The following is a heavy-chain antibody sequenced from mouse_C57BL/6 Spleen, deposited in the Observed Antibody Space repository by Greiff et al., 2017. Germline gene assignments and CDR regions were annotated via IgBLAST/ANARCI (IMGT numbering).Heavy chain of an antibody. V-gene: IGHV1-52*01. CDR2: IDPSDSET. J-gene: IGHJ4*01. D-gene: IGHD2-1*01. CDR1: GYTFTSYW. CDR3: ARNYGNYYYAMDY. Sequence: VKLQQPGAELVRPGSSVKLSCKASGYTFTSYWMHWVKQRPIQGLEWIGNIDPSDSETHYNQKFKDKATLTVDKSSSTAYMQLSSLTSEASAVYYCARNYGNYYYAMDYWGQGTSVTVSS.